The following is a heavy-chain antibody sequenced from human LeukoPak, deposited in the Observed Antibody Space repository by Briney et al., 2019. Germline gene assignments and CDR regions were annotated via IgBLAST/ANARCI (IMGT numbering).Heavy chain of an antibody. J-gene: IGHJ4*02. CDR2: IKSKTDGGTT. CDR3: TLVVPAAMAPYY. D-gene: IGHD2-2*01. V-gene: IGHV3-15*01. Sequence: KPGGSLRLSCAASGFTFSNAWMSWVRQAPGKGLEWVGRIKSKTDGGTTDYAAPVKGRFTISRDDSKNTLYLQMNSLKTEDTAVYYCTLVVPAAMAPYYWGQGTLVTVSS. CDR1: GFTFSNAW.